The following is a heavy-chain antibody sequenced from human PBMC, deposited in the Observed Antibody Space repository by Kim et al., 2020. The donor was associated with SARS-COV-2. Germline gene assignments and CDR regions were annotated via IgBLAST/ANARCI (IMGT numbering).Heavy chain of an antibody. J-gene: IGHJ4*02. Sequence: YIYYADSVKGRFTISRDNAKNSLYLQMNSLRAEDTAVYYCARAPSGSHDYWGQGTLVTVSS. D-gene: IGHD1-26*01. CDR3: ARAPSGSHDY. V-gene: IGHV3-21*01. CDR2: YI.